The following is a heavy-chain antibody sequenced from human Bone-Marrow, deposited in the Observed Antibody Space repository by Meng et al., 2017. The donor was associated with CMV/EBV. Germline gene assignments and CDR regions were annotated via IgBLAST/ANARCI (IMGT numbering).Heavy chain of an antibody. CDR1: GYTFTGYY. J-gene: IGHJ4*02. CDR3: ARAPWAATVASKRYYFDY. V-gene: IGHV1-2*02. CDR2: INPNSGGT. Sequence: QVRLVQSGAGVKKPGASVKVACKASGYTFTGYYMHWVRQAPGQGLEWMGWINPNSGGTNYTQKFQGRVTMTRDTSISTAYMELSRLRSYDTAVYYCARAPWAATVASKRYYFDYWGQGTLVTVSS. D-gene: IGHD6-19*01.